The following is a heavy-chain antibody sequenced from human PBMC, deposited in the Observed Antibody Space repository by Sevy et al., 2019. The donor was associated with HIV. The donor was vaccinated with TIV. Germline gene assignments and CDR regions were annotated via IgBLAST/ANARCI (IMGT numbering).Heavy chain of an antibody. D-gene: IGHD4-17*01. J-gene: IGHJ4*02. CDR3: ARDRYGDYEGYFDY. V-gene: IGHV1-18*01. CDR1: GYTFTSYG. Sequence: ASVKVSCKASGYTFTSYGISWVRQAPGQGLEWMGWISAYNGNTNYAQKLQGRVTMTTDTSTSTAYMELRSLRSDDTAVYYCARDRYGDYEGYFDYWGQGTLVTVSS. CDR2: ISAYNGNT.